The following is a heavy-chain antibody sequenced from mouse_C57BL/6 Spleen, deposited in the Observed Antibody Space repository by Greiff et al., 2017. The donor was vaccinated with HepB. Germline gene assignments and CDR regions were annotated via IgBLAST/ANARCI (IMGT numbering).Heavy chain of an antibody. D-gene: IGHD1-2*01. J-gene: IGHJ4*01. Sequence: EVQLQQSGPELVKPGDSVKISCKASGYSFTGYFMNWVMQSHGKSLEWIGRINPYNGDTFYNQKFKGKATLTVDKSSSTAHMELRSLTSEDSAVYYCARSGYYGSYAMDYWGQGTSVTVSS. CDR1: GYSFTGYF. CDR3: ARSGYYGSYAMDY. V-gene: IGHV1-20*01. CDR2: INPYNGDT.